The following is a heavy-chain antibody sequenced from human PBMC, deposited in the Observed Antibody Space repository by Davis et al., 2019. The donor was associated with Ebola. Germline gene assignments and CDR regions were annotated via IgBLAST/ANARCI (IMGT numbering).Heavy chain of an antibody. CDR3: VTTSGSDPELH. D-gene: IGHD4-23*01. Sequence: PGGSLRLSCAASGLTVSSSYMSWVRQAPGGLEWVGKIKEDGSQTYYVDSVRGRFTISRDNAQNSLYLQMNSLRADDTAVYYCVTTSGSDPELHWGQGTLVTVSS. J-gene: IGHJ4*02. CDR2: IKEDGSQT. CDR1: GLTVSSSY. V-gene: IGHV3-7*01.